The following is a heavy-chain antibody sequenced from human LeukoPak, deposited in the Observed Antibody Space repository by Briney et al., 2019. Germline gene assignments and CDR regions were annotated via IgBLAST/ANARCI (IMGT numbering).Heavy chain of an antibody. Sequence: GGSLRLSCAASGFALRSYGMHWVRQAPGKGLEWVAFIRYDGSDRYYGDSVKGRFTISRDISSSTLYLQMNNLRGGDTAVYYCAGATGTFSEWSLDYWGQGTLVTVSS. V-gene: IGHV3-30*02. CDR1: GFALRSYG. J-gene: IGHJ4*02. D-gene: IGHD3-3*01. CDR2: IRYDGSDR. CDR3: AGATGTFSEWSLDY.